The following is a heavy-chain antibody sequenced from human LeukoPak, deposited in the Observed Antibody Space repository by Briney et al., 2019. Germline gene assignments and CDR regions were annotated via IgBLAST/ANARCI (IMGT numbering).Heavy chain of an antibody. V-gene: IGHV4-61*02. J-gene: IGHJ4*02. D-gene: IGHD4-11*01. CDR2: IYTSGST. CDR1: GGSISSGSYY. Sequence: PSETLSLTCTVSGGSISSGSYYWSWIRQPAGKGLEWIGRIYTSGSTNYNPSLKSRVTISVDTSKNQFSLKLSSVTAADTAVYYCARGGGTVTYFDYWGQGTLVTVSS. CDR3: ARGGGTVTYFDY.